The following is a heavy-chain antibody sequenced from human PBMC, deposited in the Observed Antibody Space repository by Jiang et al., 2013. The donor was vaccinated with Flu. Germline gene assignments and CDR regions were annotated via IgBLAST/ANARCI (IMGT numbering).Heavy chain of an antibody. D-gene: IGHD1-26*01. J-gene: IGHJ4*02. V-gene: IGHV3-48*01. CDR3: ARDLGWAFDY. CDR1: GFIFSSYT. Sequence: QLLESGGGLVQPGGSLRLSCAASGFIFSSYTMNWVRQAPGKGLEWLSNIRTESESSSKHYADSVKGRFTISRDNAKNSLFLQMDSLRAEDTAVYYCARDLGWAFDYWGQGALVTVSS. CDR2: IRTESESSSK.